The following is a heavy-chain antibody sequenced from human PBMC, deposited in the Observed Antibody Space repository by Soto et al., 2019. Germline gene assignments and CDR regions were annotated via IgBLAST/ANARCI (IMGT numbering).Heavy chain of an antibody. V-gene: IGHV3-30*18. J-gene: IGHJ6*02. Sequence: SLRLSCAASVFTFSSYGMHWVRQAPGKGLEWVAVISYDGSNKYYADSVKGRFTISRDNSKNTLYLQMNSLRAEDTAVYYCAKLIKVVAAYYYYGMDVWGQGTTVTVSS. D-gene: IGHD2-15*01. CDR3: AKLIKVVAAYYYYGMDV. CDR2: ISYDGSNK. CDR1: VFTFSSYG.